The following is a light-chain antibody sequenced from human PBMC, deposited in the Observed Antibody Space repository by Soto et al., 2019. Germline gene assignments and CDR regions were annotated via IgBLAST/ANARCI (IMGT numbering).Light chain of an antibody. CDR1: QGIRHY. V-gene: IGKV1-6*01. CDR2: AAS. CDR3: LQDYNYPLT. J-gene: IGKJ4*01. Sequence: AIQMTQSPSSLSASVGDRVTITCRASQGIRHYLGWYQQKPGKAPKLLIYAASSLQSGVPSRFSGSGSGTDFTLTISSLQPEDYATYHCLQDYNYPLTFGGGTKVEIK.